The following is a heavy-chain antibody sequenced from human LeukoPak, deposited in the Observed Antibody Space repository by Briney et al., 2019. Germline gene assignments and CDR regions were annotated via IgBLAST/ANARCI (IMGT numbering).Heavy chain of an antibody. V-gene: IGHV1-8*01. CDR1: GYTFTSYD. CDR3: ARNLFGDYGEDY. J-gene: IGHJ4*02. D-gene: IGHD3-10*02. Sequence: ASVKVSCKASGYTFTSYDINWVRQATGQGLEWMGWMNPNSGNTGYAQKFQGRVTMTRNTSISTAYMELSSLRSEDTAVYYCARNLFGDYGEDYWGQGTLVTVSS. CDR2: MNPNSGNT.